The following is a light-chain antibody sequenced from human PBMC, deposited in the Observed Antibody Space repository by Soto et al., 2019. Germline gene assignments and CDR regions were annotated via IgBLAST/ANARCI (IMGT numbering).Light chain of an antibody. CDR3: QQYGNSPVT. CDR1: QSVSSSY. V-gene: IGKV3-20*01. CDR2: GAS. Sequence: EVVLTQSAGTLSLSPGERATLSCRASQSVSSSYLAWYQQKLGQAPRLLIYGASNRATGIPDRFSGSGSGTDFTLTISRLEPEDFAVYYCQQYGNSPVTFGGGTKVDIK. J-gene: IGKJ4*01.